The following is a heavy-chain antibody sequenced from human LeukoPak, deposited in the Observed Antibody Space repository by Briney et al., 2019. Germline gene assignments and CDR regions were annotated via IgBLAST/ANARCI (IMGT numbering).Heavy chain of an antibody. CDR2: IKTDGSRT. Sequence: GGSLRLSCVASGFTFSNYWMHWVRQAPGKGLVWVSRIKTDGSRTNYADSVKGRFTISRDNAKNTVYLEMNSLRSEDTAVYYCAAGGYDYVWGSYRSPTIDYWGQGTLVTVSS. CDR3: AAGGYDYVWGSYRSPTIDY. CDR1: GFTFSNYW. V-gene: IGHV3-74*01. J-gene: IGHJ4*02. D-gene: IGHD3-16*02.